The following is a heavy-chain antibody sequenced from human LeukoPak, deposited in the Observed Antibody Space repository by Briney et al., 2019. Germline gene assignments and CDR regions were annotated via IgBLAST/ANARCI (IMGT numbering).Heavy chain of an antibody. D-gene: IGHD6-13*01. J-gene: IGHJ4*02. V-gene: IGHV1-2*02. CDR1: GYTFTGYY. CDR3: ARLAAADVY. Sequence: EASVKVSCMASGYTFTGYYMHWVRQAPGQGLEWMGWINPNSGGTNYARKFQGRVTMTRDTSISTAYMELSRLRSDDTAVYYCARLAAADVYWGQGTLVTVSS. CDR2: INPNSGGT.